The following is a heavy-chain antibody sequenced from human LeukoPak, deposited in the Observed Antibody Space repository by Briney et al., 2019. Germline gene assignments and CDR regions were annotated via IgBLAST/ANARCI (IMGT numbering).Heavy chain of an antibody. CDR3: ASAYYDILTGRPGYFDY. J-gene: IGHJ4*02. Sequence: SETLSLNCAVYSGSFSGYYWSWIRQPPGKGREWIGEINHSGSTNYNPSLKSRVTISVDRSKNQFSLKLSSVTAADTAVYYCASAYYDILTGRPGYFDYWGQGTLVTVSS. CDR2: INHSGST. D-gene: IGHD3-9*01. CDR1: SGSFSGYY. V-gene: IGHV4-34*01.